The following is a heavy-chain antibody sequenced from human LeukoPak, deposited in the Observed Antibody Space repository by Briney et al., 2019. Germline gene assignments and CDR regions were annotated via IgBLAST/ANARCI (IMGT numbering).Heavy chain of an antibody. J-gene: IGHJ4*02. V-gene: IGHV4-34*01. CDR2: INHSGST. CDR1: GGSFSGYY. Sequence: SETLSLTCEVYGGSFSGYYWSWIRQPPGKGLEWIGEINHSGSTNYDPSLNSRVTMSVDTSKNQFFLKLSSVTAADTAVYYCARGLDCSNTSCYGPVDYWGQGTLVTVSS. D-gene: IGHD2-2*01. CDR3: ARGLDCSNTSCYGPVDY.